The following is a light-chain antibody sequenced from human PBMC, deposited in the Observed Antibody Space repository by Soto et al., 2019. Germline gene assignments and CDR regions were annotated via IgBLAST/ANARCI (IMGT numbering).Light chain of an antibody. J-gene: IGLJ2*01. V-gene: IGLV2-14*01. CDR2: EVS. CDR3: SSYTGSSTLL. CDR1: SRDAGGYNY. Sequence: QSALTQPASVSGSPGQSITISCTGTSRDAGGYNYVSWYHQHPGKAPKLMIYEVSNRPSGVSNRFSGSKSGKTASLTISGLQAEDEGDYYCSSYTGSSTLLFGGGTKLTVL.